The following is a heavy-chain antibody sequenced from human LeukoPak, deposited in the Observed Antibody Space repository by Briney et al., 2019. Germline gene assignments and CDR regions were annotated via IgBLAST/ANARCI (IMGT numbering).Heavy chain of an antibody. V-gene: IGHV1-69*05. Sequence: ASVKVSCKASGGTFSSYAISWVRQAPGQGLEWMGGIIPIFGTANYAQKFQGRVTITTDESTSTAYMELSSLRSEDTAVYYCARDIWARTYHYDRSGDYWGQGTLVTVSS. CDR1: GGTFSSYA. J-gene: IGHJ4*02. CDR3: ARDIWARTYHYDRSGDY. CDR2: IIPIFGTA. D-gene: IGHD3-22*01.